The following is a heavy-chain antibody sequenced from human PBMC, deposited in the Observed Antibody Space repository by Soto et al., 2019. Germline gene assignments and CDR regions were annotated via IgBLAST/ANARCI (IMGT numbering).Heavy chain of an antibody. CDR1: GGTFSNYL. J-gene: IGHJ4*02. Sequence: QVQLVQTGAEVKKPGSSVKVSCKASGGTFSNYLVNWVRQAPGQGLEWMGRIIPISGAANYAQKFQGRVTITADKSTITSYMDLRSLRSEDTAVYYCARDMTRTVVPYFDFWGQGTLVSVSS. CDR3: ARDMTRTVVPYFDF. D-gene: IGHD1-7*01. CDR2: IIPISGAA. V-gene: IGHV1-69*06.